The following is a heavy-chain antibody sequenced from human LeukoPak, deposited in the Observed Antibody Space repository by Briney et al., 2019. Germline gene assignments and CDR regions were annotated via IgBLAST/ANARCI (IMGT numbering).Heavy chain of an antibody. J-gene: IGHJ4*02. V-gene: IGHV3-74*01. CDR2: VNSDGSST. CDR3: ATYVGAKGSFDY. Sequence: PGGSLRLSCAASGFTFSDYWMHWVRQVPGKGLVWVSRVNSDGSSTSYADSVKGRFTISRDNSKNTLYLQMNSLRAEDTAVYYCATYVGAKGSFDYWGQGTLVTVSS. D-gene: IGHD1-26*01. CDR1: GFTFSDYW.